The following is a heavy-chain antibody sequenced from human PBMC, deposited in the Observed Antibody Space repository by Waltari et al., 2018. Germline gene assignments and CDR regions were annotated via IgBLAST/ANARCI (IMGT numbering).Heavy chain of an antibody. D-gene: IGHD6-13*01. CDR1: GGSVTGAN. CDR2: IFASGGT. J-gene: IGHJ4*02. V-gene: IGHV4-4*07. Sequence: QVELQESGPGLVKPSETLSLTCTVSGGSVTGANWSWVRQPAGKGLEWIGRIFASGGTDYNPSFKSRVTMSVDTSKNEFSLRLTSVTAADTATYYCARPLSSSYPYAWDQWGQGTLVTVSS. CDR3: ARPLSSSYPYAWDQ.